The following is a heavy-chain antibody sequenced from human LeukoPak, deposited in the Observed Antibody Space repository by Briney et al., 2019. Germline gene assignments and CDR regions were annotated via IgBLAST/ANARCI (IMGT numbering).Heavy chain of an antibody. CDR1: GGSISSHY. Sequence: PSETLSLTCIVSGGSISSHYWTWIRQPPGKGLEYIGYIYYSGSTNYNPSLKRRVTISVDRSKNQFSLKLTSVTAEDTAVYYCARINSGWYFDYWGQGTLVTVSS. CDR3: ARINSGWYFDY. J-gene: IGHJ4*02. V-gene: IGHV4-59*11. CDR2: IYYSGST. D-gene: IGHD6-19*01.